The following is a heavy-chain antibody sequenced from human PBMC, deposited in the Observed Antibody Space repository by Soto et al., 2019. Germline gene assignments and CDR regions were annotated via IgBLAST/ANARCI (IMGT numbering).Heavy chain of an antibody. V-gene: IGHV3-49*03. CDR2: IRSKAYGGTT. CDR1: GFTFGDYA. D-gene: IGHD5-12*01. CDR3: TREVRYSGYVHGMDV. Sequence: GGSLRLSCTASGFTFGDYAMSWFRQAPGKGLEWVGFIRSKAYGGTTEYAASVKGRFTISRDDSKSIAYLQMNSLKTEDTAVYYCTREVRYSGYVHGMDVWGQGTTVTVSS. J-gene: IGHJ6*02.